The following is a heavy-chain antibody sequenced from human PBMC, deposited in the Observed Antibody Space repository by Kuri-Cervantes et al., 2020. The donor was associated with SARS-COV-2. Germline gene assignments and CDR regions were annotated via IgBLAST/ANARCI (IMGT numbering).Heavy chain of an antibody. D-gene: IGHD5-24*01. CDR1: GVPVTGGTYS. CDR2: LDTSGST. J-gene: IGHJ4*02. Sequence: SQTLSLTCAVSGVPVTGGTYSWAWIRQPAGKGLEWIGHLDTSGSTTYNTSLRGRVTISLDPSNTQVSLSLTSTTAADTAVYYCGKVSWLQLWRRYSDSWGQGTLVTVSS. V-gene: IGHV4-61*09. CDR3: GKVSWLQLWRRYSDS.